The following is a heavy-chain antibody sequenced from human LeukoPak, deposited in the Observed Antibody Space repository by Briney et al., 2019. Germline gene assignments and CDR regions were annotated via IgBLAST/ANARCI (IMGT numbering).Heavy chain of an antibody. CDR1: GFTFSRYA. Sequence: GGSLRLSCAASGFTFSRYAMSWVRQAPGKGLEWVSSISGSGGITYHADSLKGRFTISRDNSKNTLFLQMNSLRAEDTAVYYCAKNTISGGHYQYYMDVWGKGTTVTISS. CDR3: AKNTISGGHYQYYMDV. D-gene: IGHD3-16*02. J-gene: IGHJ6*03. V-gene: IGHV3-23*01. CDR2: ISGSGGIT.